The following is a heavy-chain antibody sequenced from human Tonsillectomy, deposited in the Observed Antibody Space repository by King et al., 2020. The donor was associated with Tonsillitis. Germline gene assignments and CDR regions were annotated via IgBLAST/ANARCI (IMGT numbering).Heavy chain of an antibody. CDR2: IYHSGST. D-gene: IGHD2-2*01. CDR3: ATVPTY. CDR1: GYSISSGYY. Sequence: QLRESGPGLVKPSETLSLTCTVSGYSISSGYYWGWIRQPPGKGLEWIGSIYHSGSTYYNPSLKSRVTISVDTSKNQFSLKLSSVTAADTAVYYCATVPTYWGQGTLVTVSS. V-gene: IGHV4-38-2*02. J-gene: IGHJ4*02.